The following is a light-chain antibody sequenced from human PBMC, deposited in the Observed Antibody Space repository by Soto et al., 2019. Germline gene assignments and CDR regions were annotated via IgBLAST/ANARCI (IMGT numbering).Light chain of an antibody. CDR3: QPYNNWPLT. V-gene: IGKV3-15*01. CDR1: QGIGDT. Sequence: VMRQSPATLSVPPGEGATLSCRASQGIGDTLAWYQHKPGQTPRLLIYDTSTRATGVPTRFSGRRSGAEFTLTINSLQSEDFAVYYCQPYNNWPLTSGGGTKVDIK. J-gene: IGKJ4*01. CDR2: DTS.